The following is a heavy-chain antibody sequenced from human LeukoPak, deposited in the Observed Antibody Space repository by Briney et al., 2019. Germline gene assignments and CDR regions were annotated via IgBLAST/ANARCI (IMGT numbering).Heavy chain of an antibody. J-gene: IGHJ4*02. CDR2: INPNSGDT. V-gene: IGHV1-2*02. Sequence: ASVKVSCKVFGYTLTRCYIHWVRQAPGQGLEWMGWINPNSGDTNYAQKFQGRVTMTRDTSVSTTYMELRRLTSDDTAVYYCARDLAVATLWGQGTLVTVSS. CDR3: ARDLAVATL. D-gene: IGHD6-19*01. CDR1: GYTLTRCY.